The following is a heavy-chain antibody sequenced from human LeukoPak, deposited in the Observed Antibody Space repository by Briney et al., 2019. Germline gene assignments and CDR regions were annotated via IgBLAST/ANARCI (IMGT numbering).Heavy chain of an antibody. V-gene: IGHV3-11*01. CDR2: ISSSGSTI. CDR1: GFTFSDYY. Sequence: GGSLRLSCAASGFTFSDYYTSWIRQAPGKGVEGVSYISSSGSTIYYADSVKGRFTISRDNAKNSLYLQMNSLRAEDTAVYYCARAVYYYYYMDVWGKGTTVTVSS. J-gene: IGHJ6*03. CDR3: ARAVYYYYYMDV.